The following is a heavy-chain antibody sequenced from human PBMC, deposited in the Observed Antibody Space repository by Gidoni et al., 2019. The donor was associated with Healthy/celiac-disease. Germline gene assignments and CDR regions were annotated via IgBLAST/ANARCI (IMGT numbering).Heavy chain of an antibody. V-gene: IGHV4-31*03. Sequence: QVQLQESGPGLVKPSQTLSLSCSVSVGSISSGGYYWSWIRQHPGQGLEWIGYIYYSGSTYYNPSLKSRVTISVDTSKNQFSLKLSSVTAADTAVYYCARVTVTNRVGYWGQGTLVTVSS. D-gene: IGHD4-17*01. CDR3: ARVTVTNRVGY. J-gene: IGHJ4*02. CDR1: VGSISSGGYY. CDR2: IYYSGST.